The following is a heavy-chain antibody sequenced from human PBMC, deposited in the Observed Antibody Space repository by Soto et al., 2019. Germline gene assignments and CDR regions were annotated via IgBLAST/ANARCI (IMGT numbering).Heavy chain of an antibody. V-gene: IGHV3-23*01. Sequence: EVQLLESGGGLVQPGGSLRLSCAASGFTFSNYAMSWVRQAPGKGLEWVSGISGGGGSSYYADSVKGRFTISRDNSNNTLYLQMNSPRTEDTAVYYCAQNCGVECHSVFLYWGQGTLVIVSS. CDR1: GFTFSNYA. D-gene: IGHD2-21*01. CDR2: ISGGGGSS. J-gene: IGHJ4*02. CDR3: AQNCGVECHSVFLY.